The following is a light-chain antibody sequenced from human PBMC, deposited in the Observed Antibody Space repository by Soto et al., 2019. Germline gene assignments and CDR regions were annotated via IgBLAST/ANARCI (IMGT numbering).Light chain of an antibody. J-gene: IGKJ3*01. CDR1: QNINIY. Sequence: DIELTQSPSSLYASVGDRVTIACRSSQNINIYLNWYQQKPGNAPKLLIFESFSLQSGVPSRFSGSGSRRDFTLTISSLQREDFATYYCQQTSTAPFTFGPGTKVDIK. CDR2: ESF. V-gene: IGKV1-39*01. CDR3: QQTSTAPFT.